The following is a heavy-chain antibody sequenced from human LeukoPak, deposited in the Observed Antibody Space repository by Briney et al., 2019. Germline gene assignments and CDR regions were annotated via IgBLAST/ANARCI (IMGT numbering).Heavy chain of an antibody. Sequence: GGSLRLSCAASGFTFSSYGMHWVRQAPGKGLEGVAVIWYDGSNKYYADSVKGRFTISRDNSKNTLYLQMNSLRAEDTAVYYCARDRGYSYGYEDYWGQGTLVTVSS. CDR2: IWYDGSNK. D-gene: IGHD5-18*01. CDR1: GFTFSSYG. V-gene: IGHV3-33*01. J-gene: IGHJ4*02. CDR3: ARDRGYSYGYEDY.